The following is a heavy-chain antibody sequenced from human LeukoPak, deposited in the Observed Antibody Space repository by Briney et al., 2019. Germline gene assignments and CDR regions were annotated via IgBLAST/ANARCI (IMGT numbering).Heavy chain of an antibody. J-gene: IGHJ4*02. Sequence: GGSLRLSCAASGFTVSSNYMSWVRQAPGKGLEWVSGINWNGGSTGYGDSVKGRFTISRDNSKNSLYLQMNSLRTEDTALYYCAKDIGVGYCNGCLFDYWGQGTLVTVSS. CDR1: GFTVSSNY. CDR3: AKDIGVGYCNGCLFDY. V-gene: IGHV3-20*04. D-gene: IGHD2-15*01. CDR2: INWNGGST.